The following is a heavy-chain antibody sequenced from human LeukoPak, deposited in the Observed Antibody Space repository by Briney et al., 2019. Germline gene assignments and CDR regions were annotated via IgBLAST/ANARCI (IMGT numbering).Heavy chain of an antibody. J-gene: IGHJ4*02. CDR3: ARGRSPGYSGANDY. V-gene: IGHV4-34*01. CDR1: GGSFRGYY. CDR2: INHSGST. D-gene: IGHD5-12*01. Sequence: ASETLSLTCAVYGGSFRGYYGIGIRQPPGKGLEWIGEINHSGSTNYNPSLKSRVTISVDTSKNQFSLELSSVTAADTAVYYCARGRSPGYSGANDYWGQGTLVTVSS.